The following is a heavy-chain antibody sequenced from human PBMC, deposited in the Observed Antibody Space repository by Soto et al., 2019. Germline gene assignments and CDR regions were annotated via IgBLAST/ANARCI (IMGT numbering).Heavy chain of an antibody. J-gene: IGHJ4*02. CDR2: ISSSGSTK. Sequence: PGGSLRLSCAAPGFTFSDYYMSWIRQAPGKGLEWVSYISSSGSTKYYADSVKGRFTISRDNAKNSLYLQMNSLRAEDTAVYYCARDLGPPPRYCSGGSCNVIDYWGQGTLVTVSS. D-gene: IGHD2-15*01. V-gene: IGHV3-11*01. CDR3: ARDLGPPPRYCSGGSCNVIDY. CDR1: GFTFSDYY.